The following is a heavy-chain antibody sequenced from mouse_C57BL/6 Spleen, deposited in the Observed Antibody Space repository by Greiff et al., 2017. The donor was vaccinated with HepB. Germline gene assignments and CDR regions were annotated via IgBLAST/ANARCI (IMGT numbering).Heavy chain of an antibody. Sequence: QVQLQQPGAELVRPGSSVKLSCKASGYTFTSYWMDWVKQRPGQGLEWIGNIYPSDSETHYNQKFKDKATLTVDKSSSTAYMQLSSLTSEDSAVYYCARIGGYGRGFAYWGQRTLVTVSA. V-gene: IGHV1-61*01. D-gene: IGHD2-2*01. CDR3: ARIGGYGRGFAY. CDR2: IYPSDSET. J-gene: IGHJ3*01. CDR1: GYTFTSYW.